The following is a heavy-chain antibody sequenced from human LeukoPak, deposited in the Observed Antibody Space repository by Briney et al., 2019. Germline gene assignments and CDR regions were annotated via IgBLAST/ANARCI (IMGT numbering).Heavy chain of an antibody. CDR3: AREEGYYDSSGYYYTAFDY. D-gene: IGHD3-22*01. CDR1: GFTFSNAW. V-gene: IGHV4-59*01. Sequence: GSLRLSCAASGFTFSNAWMSWVRQAPGKGLEWIGYIYYSGSTNYNPSLKSRVTISVDTSKNQFSLKLSSVTAADTAVYYCAREEGYYDSSGYYYTAFDYWGQGTLVTVSS. J-gene: IGHJ4*02. CDR2: IYYSGST.